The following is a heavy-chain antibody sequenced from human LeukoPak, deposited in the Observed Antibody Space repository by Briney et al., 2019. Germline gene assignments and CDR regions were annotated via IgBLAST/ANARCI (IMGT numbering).Heavy chain of an antibody. D-gene: IGHD3-10*01. CDR2: IYTSGST. Sequence: SETLSLTCVVSGGSISSDNSYWSWIRQPAGKGLEWIGRIYTSGSTNYNPSLKSRVTISVDTSKNRFSLRLSSVTAADTAVYYCARGILYGSGYYFYYMDVWGKGTTVTVSS. CDR1: GGSISSDNSY. CDR3: ARGILYGSGYYFYYMDV. V-gene: IGHV4-61*02. J-gene: IGHJ6*03.